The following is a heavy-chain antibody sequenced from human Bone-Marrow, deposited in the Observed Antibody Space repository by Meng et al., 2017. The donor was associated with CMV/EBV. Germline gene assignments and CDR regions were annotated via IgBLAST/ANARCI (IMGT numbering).Heavy chain of an antibody. Sequence: GGSLRLSCAASGFTFSDYYMNWIRQAPGKGLEWLSYISSSGTTIYYADSVKGRFTISRDNAKNSLYLQMNSLRAEDTAVYYCARDLSRTMDVWGQGTTVTVSS. CDR3: ARDLSRTMDV. CDR1: GFTFSDYY. D-gene: IGHD1-14*01. J-gene: IGHJ6*02. CDR2: ISSSGTTI. V-gene: IGHV3-11*04.